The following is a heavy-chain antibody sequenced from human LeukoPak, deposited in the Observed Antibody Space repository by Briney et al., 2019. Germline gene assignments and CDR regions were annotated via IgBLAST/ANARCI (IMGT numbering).Heavy chain of an antibody. Sequence: ASVRVSCKASGYPFSAHFLNWVRQAPGLGLEWMGNIDTTTGNPRYAQDFTGRFVFSLDTSVSTAYLQITSLKADDTAAYYCVRGTPTPGMDYWGQGTQVTVSS. CDR1: GYPFSAHF. J-gene: IGHJ4*02. CDR2: IDTTTGNP. D-gene: IGHD3-10*01. V-gene: IGHV7-4-1*02. CDR3: VRGTPTPGMDY.